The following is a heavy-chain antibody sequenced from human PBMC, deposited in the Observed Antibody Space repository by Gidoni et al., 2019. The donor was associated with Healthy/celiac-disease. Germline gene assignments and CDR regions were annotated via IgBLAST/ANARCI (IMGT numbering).Heavy chain of an antibody. D-gene: IGHD3-10*01. CDR1: GFPFDDSG. J-gene: IGHJ6*02. Sequence: EVQLVESGGRVVRPGGSLRLYCAASGFPFDDSGMSCGRPAPGKGLEWVSGINWNGGSTGYADSVKGRFTISRDNAKNSLYLQRNSLRAEDTDLYYCARGGYYGSGSYYSHYYYGMDVWGQGTTVTVSS. V-gene: IGHV3-20*04. CDR2: INWNGGST. CDR3: ARGGYYGSGSYYSHYYYGMDV.